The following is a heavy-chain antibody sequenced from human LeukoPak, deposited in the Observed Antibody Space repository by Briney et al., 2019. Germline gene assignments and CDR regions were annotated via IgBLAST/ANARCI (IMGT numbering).Heavy chain of an antibody. Sequence: GGSLRLSCAASGFTFSSYWMSWVRQAPGKGLGGGANIKQDGSEKYYVDSVKGRFTISRDNANNSLYLQMNSLRAEDTAVYYCAREQYQLLYGRVYWGQGTLVTVSS. CDR1: GFTFSSYW. CDR3: AREQYQLLYGRVY. CDR2: IKQDGSEK. D-gene: IGHD2-2*02. J-gene: IGHJ4*02. V-gene: IGHV3-7*01.